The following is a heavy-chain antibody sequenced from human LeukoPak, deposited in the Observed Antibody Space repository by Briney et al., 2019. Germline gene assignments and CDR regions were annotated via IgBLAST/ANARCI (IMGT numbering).Heavy chain of an antibody. V-gene: IGHV3-30-3*01. J-gene: IGHJ4*02. D-gene: IGHD2-15*01. CDR1: GFTFSSYA. CDR2: ISYDGSNK. Sequence: GGSLRLSCAASGFTFSSYAMHWVRQAPGKGLEWVAVISYDGSNKYYADSVKGRFTISRDNSKNTLYLQMNSLRAEDTAVYYCARTPYCRGGSCYAGYFDYWGQGTLVTVSS. CDR3: ARTPYCRGGSCYAGYFDY.